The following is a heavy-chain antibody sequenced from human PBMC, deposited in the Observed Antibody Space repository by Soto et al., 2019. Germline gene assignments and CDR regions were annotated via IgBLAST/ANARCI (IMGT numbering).Heavy chain of an antibody. CDR1: GGSISSYY. V-gene: IGHV4-59*12. Sequence: SETLSLTCTVSGGSISSYYWSWIRQPPGKGLEWIGYIYYSGSTNYNPSLKSRVTISVDTSKNQFSLMLESVTVTDTAVYYCARDPSYYGMDVWGQGTTVTVSS. J-gene: IGHJ6*02. CDR2: IYYSGST. CDR3: ARDPSYYGMDV.